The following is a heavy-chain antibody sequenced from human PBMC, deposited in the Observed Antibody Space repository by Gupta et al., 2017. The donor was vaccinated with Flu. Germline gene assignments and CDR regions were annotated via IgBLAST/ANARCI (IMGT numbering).Heavy chain of an antibody. CDR3: AAVHFTWSGYSY. J-gene: IGHJ4*02. V-gene: IGHV3-53*02. D-gene: IGHD3-3*01. CDR1: GFTVSSNY. CDR2: IYSGGST. Sequence: EVQLVETGGGLIQPGGSLRLSCAASGFTVSSNYMSWVRQAPGKGLEWVSVIYSGGSTYYADSVKGRFTISRDNSKNTLYLQMNSLRAEDTAVYYCAAVHFTWSGYSYWGQGTLVTVSS.